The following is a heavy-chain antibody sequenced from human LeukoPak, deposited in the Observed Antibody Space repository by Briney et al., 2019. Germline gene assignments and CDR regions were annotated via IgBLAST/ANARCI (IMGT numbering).Heavy chain of an antibody. J-gene: IGHJ4*02. CDR1: GGSVSGYY. CDR3: ARAPPYQPLPRY. D-gene: IGHD2-2*01. Sequence: ASETLSLTCTVSGGSVSGYYWSWIRQPPGKGLEWIGYVYYTGSTNYNPSLKSRVTISVDMSKNQFSLRLSSVTAADTAVYFCARAPPYQPLPRYWGQGTLVTVSS. CDR2: VYYTGST. V-gene: IGHV4-59*02.